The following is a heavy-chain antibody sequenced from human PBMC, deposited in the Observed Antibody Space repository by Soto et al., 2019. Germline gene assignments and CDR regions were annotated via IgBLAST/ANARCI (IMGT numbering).Heavy chain of an antibody. V-gene: IGHV1-18*01. Sequence: ASVKDSCKASRVAFSKFIVTWVRQAPGQGLEWMGWISAYNGNTNYAQKLQGRVTMTTDTSTSTAYMELRSLRSDDTAVYYCARISGNPLKGAFDIWGQGTMVTVSS. D-gene: IGHD2-15*01. J-gene: IGHJ3*02. CDR3: ARISGNPLKGAFDI. CDR1: RVAFSKFI. CDR2: ISAYNGNT.